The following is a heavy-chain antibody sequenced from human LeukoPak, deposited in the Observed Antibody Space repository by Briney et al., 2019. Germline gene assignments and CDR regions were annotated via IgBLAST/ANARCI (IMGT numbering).Heavy chain of an antibody. CDR1: GFTFSSYG. V-gene: IGHV3-30*03. CDR3: ARDGFNWGYYFDY. Sequence: PGGSLRLSCAASGFTFSSYGMHWVRQAPGKGLEWVAVISYDGSNKYYADSVKGRFTISRDNSKNTLYLQMNSLRAEDTAVYYCARDGFNWGYYFDYWGQGTLVTVSS. J-gene: IGHJ4*02. D-gene: IGHD5-24*01. CDR2: ISYDGSNK.